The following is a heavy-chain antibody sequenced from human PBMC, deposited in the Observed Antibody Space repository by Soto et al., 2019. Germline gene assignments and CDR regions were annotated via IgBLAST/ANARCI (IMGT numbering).Heavy chain of an antibody. CDR1: GFTFSDYY. J-gene: IGHJ4*02. CDR3: ARRAAAGRSFDY. Sequence: GWSLRLSCAASGFTFSDYYMTWIRQAPGKGLEWVSYISSSGNSIYYADSVGGRFTVSRDNAKNSLFLQMNSLRAEDTAVYYCARRAAAGRSFDYWGLGTLVTVSS. CDR2: ISSSGNSI. V-gene: IGHV3-11*01. D-gene: IGHD6-13*01.